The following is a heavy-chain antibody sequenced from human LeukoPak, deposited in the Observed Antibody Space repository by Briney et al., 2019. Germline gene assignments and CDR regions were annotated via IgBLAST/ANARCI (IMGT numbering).Heavy chain of an antibody. CDR3: ARTDYNNDY. D-gene: IGHD4-11*01. V-gene: IGHV3-7*01. Sequence: GGSLRLSCAASGFSFSRYWMSWVRQAPGKGLEWVANIRQDGSEKHYLDSVKGRFTISRDNSKNTLYLQMNSLRAEDTAVYYCARTDYNNDYWGQGTLVTVSS. CDR2: IRQDGSEK. J-gene: IGHJ4*02. CDR1: GFSFSRYW.